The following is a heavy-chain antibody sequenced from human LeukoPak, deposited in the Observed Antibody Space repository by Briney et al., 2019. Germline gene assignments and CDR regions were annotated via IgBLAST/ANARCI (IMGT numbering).Heavy chain of an antibody. Sequence: ASVKVSCKVSGYTLTELSMHWVRQAPGKGLEWMGGFDPEDGETIYAQKFQGRVTMTEDTSTDTAYMELSSLRSEDTAVYYCASSPSYYYDSSGYQSFDYWGQGTLVTVSS. CDR1: GYTLTELS. CDR2: FDPEDGET. D-gene: IGHD3-22*01. CDR3: ASSPSYYYDSSGYQSFDY. V-gene: IGHV1-24*01. J-gene: IGHJ4*02.